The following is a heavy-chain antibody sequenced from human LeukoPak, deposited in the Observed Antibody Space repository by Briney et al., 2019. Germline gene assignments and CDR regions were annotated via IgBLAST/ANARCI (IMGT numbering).Heavy chain of an antibody. J-gene: IGHJ4*02. CDR2: IIPIFGTA. CDR3: HTLVVAATGFDY. V-gene: IGHV1-69*13. Sequence: SVKVSCKASGGTFSSYAISWVRQAPGQGLEWMGGIIPIFGTANYAQKFQGRVTITADESTSTAYMELSSLRSEDTAVYYCHTLVVAATGFDYWGQGTLVTVSS. D-gene: IGHD2-15*01. CDR1: GGTFSSYA.